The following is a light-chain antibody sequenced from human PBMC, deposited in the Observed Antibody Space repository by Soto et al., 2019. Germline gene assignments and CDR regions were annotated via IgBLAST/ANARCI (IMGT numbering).Light chain of an antibody. J-gene: IGKJ1*01. CDR3: QQYNSYLWT. CDR1: QSISSR. V-gene: IGKV1-5*03. CDR2: KAS. Sequence: DIQMTQSPSTLSASVGDRVTITCRASQSISSRLAWYQQKPGKAPKRLIYKASSLESGVPSRFSGSGSGTELTLTISGLQPDDFATYYCQQYNSYLWTFGQGTKVEIK.